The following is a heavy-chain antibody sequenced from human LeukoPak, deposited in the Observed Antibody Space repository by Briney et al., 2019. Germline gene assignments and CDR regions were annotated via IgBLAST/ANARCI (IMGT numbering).Heavy chain of an antibody. J-gene: IGHJ4*02. Sequence: GGSLRLSCAAPGFPFSDYWMDWVRQAPGKGMEWVANINQDGSEQYYADSVKGRFTISRDNAKNSLYLQMNSLRAEDTAVYYCSRSLDYWGQGALVTVSS. CDR2: INQDGSEQ. CDR3: SRSLDY. V-gene: IGHV3-7*01. CDR1: GFPFSDYW.